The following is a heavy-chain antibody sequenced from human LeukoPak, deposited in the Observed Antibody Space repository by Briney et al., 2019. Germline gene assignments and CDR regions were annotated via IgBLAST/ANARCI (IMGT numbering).Heavy chain of an antibody. CDR2: FNPTGGRA. J-gene: IGHJ4*02. CDR3: ARGVGYSGYDRDY. D-gene: IGHD5-12*01. V-gene: IGHV1-46*01. Sequence: GASVKVSCKASEDTFTRHYMHWVRQAPGQGLEWMGFFNPTGGRAAYAQKFQGRVTITADESTSTAYMELSSLRSEDTAVYYCARGVGYSGYDRDYWGQGTLVTVSS. CDR1: EDTFTRHY.